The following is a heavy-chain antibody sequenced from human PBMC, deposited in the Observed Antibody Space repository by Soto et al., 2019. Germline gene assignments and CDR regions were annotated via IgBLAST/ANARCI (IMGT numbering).Heavy chain of an antibody. CDR1: GGTFSSYT. CDR3: ARDKITGLFDY. Sequence: SVKVSCKASGGTFSSYTISWVRQAPGQGLEWMGRIIPILGIANYAQKFQGRVTITADKSTSTTYMELSSMRSEDTAVYYCARDKITGLFDYWGQGTLVTVSS. CDR2: IIPILGIA. V-gene: IGHV1-69*04. D-gene: IGHD2-8*02. J-gene: IGHJ4*02.